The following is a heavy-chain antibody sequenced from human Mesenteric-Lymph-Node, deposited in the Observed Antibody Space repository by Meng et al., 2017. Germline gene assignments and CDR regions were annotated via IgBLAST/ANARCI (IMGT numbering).Heavy chain of an antibody. CDR2: ISAYEGNT. D-gene: IGHD3-9*01. Sequence: VQLCQLGAEVKKPEASGNVSLKAFGYTFPSYTSSWVRQAPGQGLGWMGWISAYEGNTNYAQKFQGRVTMATDTSTTTAYMELRSLRFDDTAVYYCARDHALYNFDTRPLTDYWGQGTLVTVSS. J-gene: IGHJ4*02. CDR3: ARDHALYNFDTRPLTDY. CDR1: GYTFPSYT. V-gene: IGHV1-18*01.